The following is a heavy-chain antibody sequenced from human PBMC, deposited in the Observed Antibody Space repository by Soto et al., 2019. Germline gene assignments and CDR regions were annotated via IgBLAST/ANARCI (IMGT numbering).Heavy chain of an antibody. D-gene: IGHD3-16*01. CDR2: VYPGDSKT. V-gene: IGHV5-51*01. Sequence: GESLKISYKDSGYSFPNYWIDWVRQTPGKGLEWMGIVYPGDSKTRYSPSFQGQVTISVDKSISTAYLQWNSLTASDTAMYYCARQGWGSLYYYGVDVWGQGTTVTVSS. CDR1: GYSFPNYW. J-gene: IGHJ6*02. CDR3: ARQGWGSLYYYGVDV.